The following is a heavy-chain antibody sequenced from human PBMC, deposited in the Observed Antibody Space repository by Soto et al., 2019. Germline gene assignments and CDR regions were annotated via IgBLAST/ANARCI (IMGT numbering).Heavy chain of an antibody. Sequence: TSETLSLTCAVSGGSISRYYWSWIRQPPGRGLEWIGYIYYSGSTNYNPSLKSRVTISVDTSKNQFSLKLSSVTAADTAVYYCARMTTVILLDYWGQGTLVTVSS. CDR2: IYYSGST. CDR3: ARMTTVILLDY. V-gene: IGHV4-59*01. CDR1: GGSISRYY. J-gene: IGHJ4*02. D-gene: IGHD4-17*01.